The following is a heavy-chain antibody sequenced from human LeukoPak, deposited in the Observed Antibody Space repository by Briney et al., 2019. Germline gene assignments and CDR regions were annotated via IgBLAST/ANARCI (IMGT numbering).Heavy chain of an antibody. CDR2: ISGSGGST. Sequence: GGSLRLSCAASGFTFSSYAMSWVRQAPGKGLEWVSAISGSGGSTYYADSVKGRFTISRDNSKNTLYLQMNSLRAEDRAVYYCAKDRNRNYYDSSGYSFDYWSQGTLVTVSS. J-gene: IGHJ4*02. CDR1: GFTFSSYA. CDR3: AKDRNRNYYDSSGYSFDY. V-gene: IGHV3-23*01. D-gene: IGHD3-22*01.